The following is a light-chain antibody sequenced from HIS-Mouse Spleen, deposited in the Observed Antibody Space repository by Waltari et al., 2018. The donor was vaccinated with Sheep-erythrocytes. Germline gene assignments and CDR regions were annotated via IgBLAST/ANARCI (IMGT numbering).Light chain of an antibody. CDR3: CSYAGSRTPWV. V-gene: IGLV2-23*01. Sequence: QSALTQPASVSGSPGQSITISCTGTSSDVGSYNLVSWYQQHPGKAPKPMIYEGSKRPSGVSKRVSGSKSGNTASLTISGLQAEDEADYYCCSYAGSRTPWVFGGGTKLTVL. J-gene: IGLJ3*02. CDR2: EGS. CDR1: SSDVGSYNL.